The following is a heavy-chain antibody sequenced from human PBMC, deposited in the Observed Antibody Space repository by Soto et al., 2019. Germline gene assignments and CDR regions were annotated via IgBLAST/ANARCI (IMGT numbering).Heavy chain of an antibody. V-gene: IGHV1-18*01. D-gene: IGHD1-26*01. Sequence: QVQLVQSGAEVKKPGASVKVSCKASGYTFTSYGVSWVRQAPGQGLEWMGWISPYNGNTEYAQKLQGRVTRTSDTSTSTAYMELMSLRSDDTAVYYCARDNHDPTRYSGTYSVWFDPWGQGTLVTVSS. J-gene: IGHJ5*02. CDR3: ARDNHDPTRYSGTYSVWFDP. CDR1: GYTFTSYG. CDR2: ISPYNGNT.